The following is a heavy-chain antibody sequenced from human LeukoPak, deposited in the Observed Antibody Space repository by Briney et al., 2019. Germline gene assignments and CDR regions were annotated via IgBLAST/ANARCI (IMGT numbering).Heavy chain of an antibody. CDR2: IYTSGST. V-gene: IGHV4-4*07. Sequence: KPSETLSLTCTVSGGSISAYYWSWIRQPAGKGLEWIGRIYTSGSTNYNPSLKSRVTTSLDTSKNQFSLKLSSVTAADTAVYYCARGIYCSSTTCYYYYYYMDVWGKGTTVTVSS. CDR3: ARGIYCSSTTCYYYYYYMDV. CDR1: GGSISAYY. J-gene: IGHJ6*03. D-gene: IGHD2-2*01.